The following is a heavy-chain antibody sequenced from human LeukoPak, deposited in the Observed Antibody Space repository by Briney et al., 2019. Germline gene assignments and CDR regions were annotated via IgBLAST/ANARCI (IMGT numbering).Heavy chain of an antibody. V-gene: IGHV3-20*01. J-gene: IGHJ4*02. D-gene: IGHD2-2*01. CDR3: ARVAKGVPQYYFDY. CDR1: GFTFDDYG. Sequence: GGSLRLSCAASGFTFDDYGMSWVRQAPGKGLEWVSDINWNGDNTRYVDSVRGRFTISRDNAKNSLSLQMHSLRAEDTALYHCARVAKGVPQYYFDYWGQGTPVTVSS. CDR2: INWNGDNT.